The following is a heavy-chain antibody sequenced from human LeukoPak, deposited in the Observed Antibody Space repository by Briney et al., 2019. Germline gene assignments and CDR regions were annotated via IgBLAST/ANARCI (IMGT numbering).Heavy chain of an antibody. CDR2: LSGTGYST. CDR3: AKDSDYGGHGAFDI. CDR1: GFTFSNYA. V-gene: IGHV3-23*01. J-gene: IGHJ3*02. Sequence: PGGSLRLSCAASGFTFSNYAMSWVRQAPGKGPEWVSTLSGTGYSTFYADSVKGRFTISRDNMKNTMYLQMNSLRAEDTAVYYCAKDSDYGGHGAFDIWGQGTMVTVSS. D-gene: IGHD4-23*01.